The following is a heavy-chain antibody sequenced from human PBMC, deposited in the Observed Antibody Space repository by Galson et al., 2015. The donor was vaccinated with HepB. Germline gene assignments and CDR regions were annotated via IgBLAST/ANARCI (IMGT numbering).Heavy chain of an antibody. CDR3: ARIRTGHYYYYGMDV. CDR2: IDWDDDK. D-gene: IGHD1-1*01. Sequence: PALVKPTQPHTLTCTFSGFSLSTSGMCVSWIRQPPGKALEWLARIDWDDDKYYSTSLKTRLTISKDTSKNQVVLTMTNMDPVDTATYYCARIRTGHYYYYGMDVWGQGTTVTVSS. CDR1: GFSLSTSGMC. V-gene: IGHV2-70*11. J-gene: IGHJ6*02.